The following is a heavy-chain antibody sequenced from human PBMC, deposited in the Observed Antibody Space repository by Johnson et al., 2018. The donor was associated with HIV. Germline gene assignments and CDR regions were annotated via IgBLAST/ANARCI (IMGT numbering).Heavy chain of an antibody. J-gene: IGHJ3*02. CDR2: HGRGT. CDR1: GFTVNRNS. D-gene: IGHD2-21*02. Sequence: VQLVESGGSLVQSGGSLRLSCAASGFTVNRNSMNWVRLAPGKGLEWVHGRGTYYADSVKGRFTISRDNSKNTLYLQVNSLKTEDTAVYYCARSPASRVGDSFAFDIWGQGTMVTVSS. V-gene: IGHV3-66*01. CDR3: ARSPASRVGDSFAFDI.